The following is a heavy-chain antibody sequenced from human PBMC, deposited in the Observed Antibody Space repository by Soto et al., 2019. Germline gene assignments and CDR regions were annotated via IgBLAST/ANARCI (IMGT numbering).Heavy chain of an antibody. CDR1: GFTFSSYS. CDR3: ARSGTVTTLNWFDP. Sequence: LRLSCAASGFTFSSYSMNWVRQAPGKGLEWVSSISSSSSYIYYADSVKGRFTISRDNAKNSLYLQMNSLRAEDTAVYYCARSGTVTTLNWFDPWGQGTLVTVSS. V-gene: IGHV3-21*01. CDR2: ISSSSSYI. J-gene: IGHJ5*02. D-gene: IGHD4-17*01.